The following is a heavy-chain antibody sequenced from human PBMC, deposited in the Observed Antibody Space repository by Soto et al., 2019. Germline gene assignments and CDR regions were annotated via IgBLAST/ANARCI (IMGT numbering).Heavy chain of an antibody. V-gene: IGHV4-31*03. CDR2: IYYSGST. J-gene: IGHJ4*02. Sequence: QVQLQESGPGLVKPSQTLSRTCTVSGGSISSGGYYWSWIRQHPGKGLEWIGYIYYSGSTYYNPSLKSRVTISVDTSKNQFSLKLSSVTAADTAVYYCARSARLLDYGDYVVDYWGQGTLVTVSS. CDR1: GGSISSGGYY. D-gene: IGHD4-17*01. CDR3: ARSARLLDYGDYVVDY.